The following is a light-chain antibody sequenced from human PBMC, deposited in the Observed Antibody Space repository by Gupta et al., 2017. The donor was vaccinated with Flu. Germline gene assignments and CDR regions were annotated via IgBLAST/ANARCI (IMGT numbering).Light chain of an antibody. CDR3: QQYENLPRT. CDR1: QSVSSSY. Sequence: PGERVTLSCRASQSVSSSYLTWYQQKPGQAPRLLIYGASTRATSIPARFSGSGSGTDFTLTISSLQPEDFAVYYCQQYENLPRTFGEGTKVEMK. CDR2: GAS. V-gene: IGKV3D-7*01. J-gene: IGKJ4*02.